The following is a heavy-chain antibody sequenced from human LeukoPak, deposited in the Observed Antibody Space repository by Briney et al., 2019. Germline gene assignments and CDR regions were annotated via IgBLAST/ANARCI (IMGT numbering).Heavy chain of an antibody. CDR2: IIPIFGTA. CDR3: ARDRRSEWELTGWFDP. J-gene: IGHJ5*02. D-gene: IGHD1-26*01. Sequence: ASVKVSCKASGGTFSSYAISWVRQAPGQGLEWMGGIIPIFGTANYAQKFQGRVTITADESTSTAYMELSSLRSEDTAVYYCARDRRSEWELTGWFDPWGQGTLVTVSS. V-gene: IGHV1-69*01. CDR1: GGTFSSYA.